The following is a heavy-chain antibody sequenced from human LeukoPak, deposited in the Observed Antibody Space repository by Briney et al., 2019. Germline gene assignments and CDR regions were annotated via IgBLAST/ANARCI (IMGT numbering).Heavy chain of an antibody. D-gene: IGHD3-16*02. CDR2: IYTSGRT. J-gene: IGHJ4*02. CDR1: GGSITFGSYY. V-gene: IGHV4-61*02. Sequence: SETLSLTCTVSGGSITFGSYYGTWIRQPAGKGLEWIGRIYTSGRTFYNPSLKSRVTISMDTSMNQFSLRLNSVTAADTAVYYCARARVIPASFDDWGQGALVTVSS. CDR3: ARARVIPASFDD.